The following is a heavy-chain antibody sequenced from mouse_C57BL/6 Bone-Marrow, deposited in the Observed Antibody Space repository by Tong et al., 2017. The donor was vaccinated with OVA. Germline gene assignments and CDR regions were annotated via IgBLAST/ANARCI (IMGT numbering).Heavy chain of an antibody. D-gene: IGHD2-1*01. CDR3: AREVTTFAY. Sequence: EVQLQESGGGLVKPGGSLKLSCAASGFTFSSYGMSWVRQTPEKRLEWVATISGGGSYTYYPDSVKGRFTISRDNAKNNLYLEMSSLRSEDTAMYYCAREVTTFAYWGQGTLVTVSA. CDR2: ISGGGSYT. CDR1: GFTFSSYG. V-gene: IGHV5-9-2*01. J-gene: IGHJ3*01.